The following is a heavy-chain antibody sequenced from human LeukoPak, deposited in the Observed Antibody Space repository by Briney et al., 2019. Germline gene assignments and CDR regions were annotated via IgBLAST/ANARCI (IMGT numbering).Heavy chain of an antibody. CDR1: GYTFTTYT. D-gene: IGHD2/OR15-2a*01. Sequence: ASVKVSCKASGYTFTTYTMHWVRQAPGQRLEWMGWINAGNGNTRYSQKFQGRVTITRDTSATTAYMELSSLRSEDTAVYYCAIGHLGLSIDYWGQGTLVTASS. CDR2: INAGNGNT. J-gene: IGHJ4*02. CDR3: AIGHLGLSIDY. V-gene: IGHV1-3*01.